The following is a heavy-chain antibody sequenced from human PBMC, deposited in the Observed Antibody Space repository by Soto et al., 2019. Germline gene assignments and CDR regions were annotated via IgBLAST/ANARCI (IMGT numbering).Heavy chain of an antibody. D-gene: IGHD3-9*01. V-gene: IGHV4-30-4*01. Sequence: QVQLQESGPGLVKPSQTLSLTCTVSGGSISSGDYYWSWIRQPPGKGLEWIGYIYYSGSTYYNPSLKSRFTISVDTSQNQFSLKLSSVTAADTAVYYCARDGWYYDILTGYRYNWFDPWGQGTLVTVSS. J-gene: IGHJ5*02. CDR2: IYYSGST. CDR3: ARDGWYYDILTGYRYNWFDP. CDR1: GGSISSGDYY.